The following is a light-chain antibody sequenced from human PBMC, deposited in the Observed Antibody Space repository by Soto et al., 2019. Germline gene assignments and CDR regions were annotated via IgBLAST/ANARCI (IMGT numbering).Light chain of an antibody. CDR2: AAS. J-gene: IGKJ1*01. Sequence: DIQLTQSPSFLSASVGDRVTITCRASQGISSYLAWYQQKPGKAPKLLIYAASTLQSGVPSRFSGSGSGTEFTLTISSLQPDDFATYYCQQYNTFWTFGPGTKVDIK. V-gene: IGKV1-9*01. CDR1: QGISSY. CDR3: QQYNTFWT.